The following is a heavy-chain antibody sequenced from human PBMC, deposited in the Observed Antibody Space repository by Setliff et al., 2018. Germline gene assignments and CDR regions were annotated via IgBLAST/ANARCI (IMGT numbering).Heavy chain of an antibody. D-gene: IGHD3-3*01. CDR1: GFTFNIFA. CDR3: ARAQNIFGGNFDS. J-gene: IGHJ4*02. Sequence: PGESLKISCAASGFTFNIFAINWVRQAPGKGLEWLAVTSYDGKNNYYGDSVKGRFTISRDNSQNTVYLQMNALSGDDTAVYFCARAQNIFGGNFDSWGQGTLVTVSS. V-gene: IGHV3-30*03. CDR2: TSYDGKNN.